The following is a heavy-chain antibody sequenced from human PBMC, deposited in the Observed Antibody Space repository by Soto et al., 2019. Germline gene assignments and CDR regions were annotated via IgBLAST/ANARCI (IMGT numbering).Heavy chain of an antibody. V-gene: IGHV2-5*02. CDR1: GFSLSTSGVT. CDR3: AHSGSGTSYFDY. D-gene: IGHD3-10*01. Sequence: QITLKESGPTLVKPTQTLTLTCTFSGFSLSTSGVTVGWIRQPPGKALEWLALIYWDDDKRYSPSLKSRLTITQDTPKNQVVLTMTNIDPVDNAPYYCAHSGSGTSYFDYWGQGTLVTVSS. J-gene: IGHJ4*02. CDR2: IYWDDDK.